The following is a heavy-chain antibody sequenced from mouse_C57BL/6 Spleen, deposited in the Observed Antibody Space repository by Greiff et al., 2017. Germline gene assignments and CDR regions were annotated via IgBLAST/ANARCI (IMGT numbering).Heavy chain of an antibody. D-gene: IGHD1-1*01. CDR3: TRRITTVVATRDFDY. Sequence: QVQLQQSGAELVRPGASVTLSCKASGYTFTDYEMHWVKQTPVHGLEWIGAIDPETGGTAYNQKFKGKAILTADKSSSTAYMELRSLTSEDSAVYYCTRRITTVVATRDFDYWGQGTTLTVSS. CDR1: GYTFTDYE. J-gene: IGHJ2*01. CDR2: IDPETGGT. V-gene: IGHV1-15*01.